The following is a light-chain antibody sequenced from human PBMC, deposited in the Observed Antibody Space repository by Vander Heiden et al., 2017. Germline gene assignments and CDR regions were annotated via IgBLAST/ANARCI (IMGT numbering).Light chain of an antibody. V-gene: IGKV1-39*01. CDR2: AAS. CDR3: QQGYSTPS. CDR1: QSISSF. Sequence: DIQMTQSPSPLSASVGDRVLITCRASQSISSFLNWYQQKPGKAHKLLIYAASSLQSGVPSRFSGSGSGTDFTLTISSLQPEDFASYYCQQGYSTPSFGQGTRLEIK. J-gene: IGKJ5*01.